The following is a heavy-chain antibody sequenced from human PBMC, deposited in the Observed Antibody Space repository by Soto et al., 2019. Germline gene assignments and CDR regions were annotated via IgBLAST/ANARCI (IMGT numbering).Heavy chain of an antibody. J-gene: IGHJ4*01. CDR2: INAGNGNT. CDR1: GFTFIKYA. Sequence: QVQLVQSGAEVKKPGASVNVSCKASGFTFIKYAMHWVRQAPGQRPEWTGWINAGNGNTRYSQRWQGRVTITGDTSAGAVYMALSSLRSEDTAVYYCVRDYADIAVAGIPLLAHWGQGTLVSVSS. V-gene: IGHV1-3*01. D-gene: IGHD6-19*01. CDR3: VRDYADIAVAGIPLLAH.